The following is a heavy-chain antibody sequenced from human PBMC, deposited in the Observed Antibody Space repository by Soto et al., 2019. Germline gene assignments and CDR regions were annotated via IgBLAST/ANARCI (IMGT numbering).Heavy chain of an antibody. Sequence: ASVKVSCKASGYTFTGYYMHWVRQAPGQGLEWMGWINPNSGGTNYAQKFQGWVTMTRDTSISTAYMELSRLRSDDTAVYYCAREMQVRPKYSVLVYWGQGTLVTVSS. CDR2: INPNSGGT. J-gene: IGHJ4*02. D-gene: IGHD3-10*01. CDR3: AREMQVRPKYSVLVY. V-gene: IGHV1-2*04. CDR1: GYTFTGYY.